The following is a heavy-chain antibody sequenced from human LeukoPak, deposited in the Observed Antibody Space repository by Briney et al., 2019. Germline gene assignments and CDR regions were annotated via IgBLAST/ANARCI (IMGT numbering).Heavy chain of an antibody. J-gene: IGHJ5*02. CDR2: INPNSGGT. CDR1: GYTFTGYY. V-gene: IGHV1-2*02. CDR3: ARGDIVVVPAARTNWFDP. D-gene: IGHD2-2*01. Sequence: GASVKVSCKASGYTFTGYYMHWVRQAPGQGLEWMGWINPNSGGTNYAQKFQDRVTMTRDTSISTAYMELSRLRSDDTAVYYCARGDIVVVPAARTNWFDPWGQGTLVTVSS.